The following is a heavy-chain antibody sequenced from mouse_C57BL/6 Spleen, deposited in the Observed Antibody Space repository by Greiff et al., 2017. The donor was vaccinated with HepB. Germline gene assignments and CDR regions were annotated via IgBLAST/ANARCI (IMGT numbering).Heavy chain of an antibody. J-gene: IGHJ3*01. CDR2: ISSGSSTI. CDR3: ARGPGGAWFAY. V-gene: IGHV5-17*01. Sequence: EVQVVESGGGLVKPGGSLKLSCAASGFTFSDYGMHWVRQAPEKGLEWVAYISSGSSTIYYADTVKGRFTISRDNAKNTLFLQMTSLRSEDTAMYYCARGPGGAWFAYWGQGTLVTVSA. CDR1: GFTFSDYG.